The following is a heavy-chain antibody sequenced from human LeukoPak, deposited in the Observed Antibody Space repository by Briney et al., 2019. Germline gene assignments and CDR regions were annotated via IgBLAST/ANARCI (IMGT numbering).Heavy chain of an antibody. V-gene: IGHV3-66*01. Sequence: GGSLRLSCAASGFTVSSNYMSWVRQAPGKGLEWVSVIYSGGSTYYADSVKGRFTISRDNSKNTLYLQMNSLRAEDTAVYYCARGSRWYDYYYYYMDVWGKGTTVTVSS. J-gene: IGHJ6*03. D-gene: IGHD6-19*01. CDR2: IYSGGST. CDR1: GFTVSSNY. CDR3: ARGSRWYDYYYYYMDV.